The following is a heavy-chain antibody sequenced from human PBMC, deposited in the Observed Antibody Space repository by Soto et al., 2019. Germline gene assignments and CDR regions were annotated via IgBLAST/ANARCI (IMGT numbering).Heavy chain of an antibody. CDR3: ARGGHVVVVTAALDY. Sequence: QVQLMQSGAEVKKPGASVKVSCKASGDTFTEYYIHWVRQPPGQGLGWLGTVNPSGGHTTYAQHFLGRVTMTRDTATSTLYMELTSLTSEDTAVYYCARGGHVVVVTAALDYWGQGTLVTVSS. D-gene: IGHD2-21*02. V-gene: IGHV1-46*01. CDR1: GDTFTEYY. J-gene: IGHJ4*02. CDR2: VNPSGGHT.